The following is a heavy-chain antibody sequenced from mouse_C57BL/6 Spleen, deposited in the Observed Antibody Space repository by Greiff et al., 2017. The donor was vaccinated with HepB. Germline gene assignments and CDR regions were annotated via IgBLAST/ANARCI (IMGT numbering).Heavy chain of an antibody. CDR3: ARSQATGAMDY. D-gene: IGHD3-2*02. CDR1: GYTFTSYW. V-gene: IGHV1-52*01. Sequence: QVQLQQPGAELVRPGSSVKLSCKASGYTFTSYWMHWVKQRPIQGLEWIGNIDPSDSETNYNQKFKDKATLTVDKSSSTAYMQLSSLTSEDSAVYYCARSQATGAMDYWGQGTSVTVSS. CDR2: IDPSDSET. J-gene: IGHJ4*01.